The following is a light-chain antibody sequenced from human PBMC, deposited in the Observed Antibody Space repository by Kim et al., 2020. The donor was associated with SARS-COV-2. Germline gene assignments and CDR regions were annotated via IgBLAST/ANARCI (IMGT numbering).Light chain of an antibody. V-gene: IGLV3-21*04. J-gene: IGLJ3*02. CDR3: QVWDSSRDHVV. Sequence: SYELTQPPSVSVAPGETARITCGGTNIGSKNVHWYQQKAGQAPVLVINYDSDRPSGIPERLSGSNSGNTATLTISRVEAGDEADYYCQVWDSSRDHVVFGGGTQLTVL. CDR2: YDS. CDR1: NIGSKN.